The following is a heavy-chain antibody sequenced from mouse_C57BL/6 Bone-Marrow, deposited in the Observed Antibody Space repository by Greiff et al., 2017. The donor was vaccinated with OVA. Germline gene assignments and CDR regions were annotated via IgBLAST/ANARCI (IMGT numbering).Heavy chain of an antibody. D-gene: IGHD1-1*01. V-gene: IGHV1-26*01. CDR3: ARLKPPSYGWYFDV. CDR2: INPNNGGT. CDR1: GYTFTDYY. J-gene: IGHJ1*03. Sequence: EVQLQQSGPELVKPGASVKISCKASGYTFTDYYMNWVKQSHGKSLEWIGDINPNNGGTSYNQKFKGKATLTVDKSSSTAYMELRSLTSEDSAVYYCARLKPPSYGWYFDVWGTGTTVTVSS.